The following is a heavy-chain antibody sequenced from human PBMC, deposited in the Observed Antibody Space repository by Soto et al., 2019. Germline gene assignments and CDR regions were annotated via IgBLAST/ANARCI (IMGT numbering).Heavy chain of an antibody. J-gene: IGHJ6*02. V-gene: IGHV3-33*01. CDR1: GFTFGSYG. Sequence: QVHLVESGGGVVQPGRSLRLSCAASGFTFGSYGMHWVRQAPGKGLECVAVIWYDGSNKYYADSVKGRFTISRDNSKNTLFLQMNSLRGEDTAVYYCARAAYGDYEYYYGMDVWGQGTTVTVSS. D-gene: IGHD4-17*01. CDR3: ARAAYGDYEYYYGMDV. CDR2: IWYDGSNK.